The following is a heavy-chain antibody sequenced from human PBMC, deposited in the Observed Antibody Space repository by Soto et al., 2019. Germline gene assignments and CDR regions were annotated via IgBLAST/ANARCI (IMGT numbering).Heavy chain of an antibody. CDR3: ARHGYSYGGGYFDY. Sequence: SGGSLRLSCAASGFTVSSNYMSWVCRAPGKGLEWVSVIYSGGSAYYADSVKGRFTISRDNSKNTLYLQMNSLRAEDTAVYYCARHGYSYGGGYFDYWGQGTLVTVSS. D-gene: IGHD5-18*01. CDR1: GFTVSSNY. V-gene: IGHV3-66*04. CDR2: IYSGGSA. J-gene: IGHJ4*02.